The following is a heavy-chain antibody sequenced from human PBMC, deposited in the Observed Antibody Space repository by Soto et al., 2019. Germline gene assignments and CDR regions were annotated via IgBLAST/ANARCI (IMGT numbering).Heavy chain of an antibody. J-gene: IGHJ5*02. Sequence: PSETLSLTCAVYGGSFSGYYWSWIRQPPGKGLEWIGEINHSGSTNYNPSLKSRVNISVDTSKNQFSLKLSSVTAADTAVYYCARGGGGYSYGRWFDPWGQGTLVTVSS. CDR2: INHSGST. CDR3: ARGGGGYSYGRWFDP. D-gene: IGHD5-18*01. CDR1: GGSFSGYY. V-gene: IGHV4-34*01.